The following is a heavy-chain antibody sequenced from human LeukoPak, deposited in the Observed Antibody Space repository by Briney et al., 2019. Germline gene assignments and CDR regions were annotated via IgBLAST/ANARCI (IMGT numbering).Heavy chain of an antibody. D-gene: IGHD3-22*01. Sequence: PSETLSLTCTVSGGSMSSYYWSWIRQPPGKGLEWIGYIYYSGSTNYSPSLKSRVTISVDTSKNQFSLKLTSVSAADTAVYYCTRGRSYYDSTGYAYWGQGTQVTVSS. J-gene: IGHJ4*02. CDR3: TRGRSYYDSTGYAY. V-gene: IGHV4-59*12. CDR1: GGSMSSYY. CDR2: IYYSGST.